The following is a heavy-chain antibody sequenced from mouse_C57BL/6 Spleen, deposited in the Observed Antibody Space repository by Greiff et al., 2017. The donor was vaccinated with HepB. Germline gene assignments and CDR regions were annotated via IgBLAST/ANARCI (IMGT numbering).Heavy chain of an antibody. CDR3: ARDASYDYEGYFDV. V-gene: IGHV7-1*01. Sequence: DVKLVESGGGLVQSGRSLRLSCATSGFTFSDFYMEWVRQAPGKGLEWIAASRNKANDYTTEYSASVKGRFIVSRDTSQSILYLQMNALRAEDTAIYYCARDASYDYEGYFDVWGTGTTVTVSS. CDR2: SRNKANDYTT. J-gene: IGHJ1*03. D-gene: IGHD2-4*01. CDR1: GFTFSDFY.